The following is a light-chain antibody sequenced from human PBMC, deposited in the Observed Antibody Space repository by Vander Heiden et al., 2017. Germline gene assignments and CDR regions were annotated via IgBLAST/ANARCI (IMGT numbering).Light chain of an antibody. V-gene: IGLV3-21*02. CDR2: HDS. CDR1: HIGSKS. CDR3: QVWDTTTDQGV. J-gene: IGLJ7*01. Sequence: SHVMTQPPSVAVPPGQTARIPCGGNHIGSKSVHWYQQRPGRAPMVVVNHDSDRPSGIPARFSGSNSGNTATLTISRVEAADEADYYCQVWDTTTDQGVFGGGTQLTVL.